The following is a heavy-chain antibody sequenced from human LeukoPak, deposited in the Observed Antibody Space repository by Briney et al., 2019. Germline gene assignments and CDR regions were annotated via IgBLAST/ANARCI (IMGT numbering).Heavy chain of an antibody. V-gene: IGHV1-3*01. J-gene: IGHJ4*02. D-gene: IGHD5-18*01. Sequence: ASVKVSCKAFGYSFISYAMHWVRQAPGQRLEWMGRINAGNGNTKYSQKFQDKVTITRDTSASTAYMELSSLSSEDTAVYYCARSLQLWSDYWGQGTLVTVSS. CDR3: ARSLQLWSDY. CDR2: INAGNGNT. CDR1: GYSFISYA.